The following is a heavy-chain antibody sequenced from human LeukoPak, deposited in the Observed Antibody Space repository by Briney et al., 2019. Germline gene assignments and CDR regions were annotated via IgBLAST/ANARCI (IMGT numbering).Heavy chain of an antibody. CDR2: INQDGSGK. CDR1: GFTFSNYW. CDR3: ATESLALFDY. Sequence: GGSLRLSCAASGFTFSNYWMSWVRQAPGKGLEWAANINQDGSGKYYVDSVKGRFTISRDNAKNSLYLQMSSLRSEDTAVYYCATESLALFDYWGQGTLVTVSS. J-gene: IGHJ4*02. V-gene: IGHV3-7*03.